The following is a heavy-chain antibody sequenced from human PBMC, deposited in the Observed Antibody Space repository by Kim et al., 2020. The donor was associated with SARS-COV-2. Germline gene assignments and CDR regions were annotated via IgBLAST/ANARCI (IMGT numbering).Heavy chain of an antibody. V-gene: IGHV1-46*01. CDR1: GYTFTNYY. D-gene: IGHD3-10*01. Sequence: ASVKVSCKASGYTFTNYYMHWVRQAPGQGLEWMGIINPSGADTRYAQKFQGRVTMTRDTSTSTVYMELYSLRSESTAVYYCARDSYGSGYYYGMDVWGQG. CDR2: INPSGADT. CDR3: ARDSYGSGYYYGMDV. J-gene: IGHJ6*02.